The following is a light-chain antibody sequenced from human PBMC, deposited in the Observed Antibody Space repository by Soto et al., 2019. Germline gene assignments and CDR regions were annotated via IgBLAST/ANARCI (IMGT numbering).Light chain of an antibody. J-gene: IGKJ5*01. CDR1: QSVNVL. CDR3: QQYNNWPIT. CDR2: RAS. V-gene: IGKV3-15*01. Sequence: EVVLTQSPATLSVSPGEGATLSCRASQSVNVLLVWYQQKPGQAPRLLIYRASTRATGVPARFSGSGSETEFTLTISNLQSEDFALYYCQQYNNWPITFGQGTRLEIK.